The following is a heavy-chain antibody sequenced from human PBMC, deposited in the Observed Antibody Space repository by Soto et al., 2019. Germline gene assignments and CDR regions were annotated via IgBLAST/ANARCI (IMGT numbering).Heavy chain of an antibody. CDR3: ARSHSFDGSIYLYYFDF. J-gene: IGHJ4*02. CDR1: GGSISTYY. Sequence: PSETLSLTCTASGGSISTYYWSWIRQLPGGTLEWIGYIYASGATTYNPSLESRVTMSVDMPNNEFSLELTSLTAADSAVYYCARSHSFDGSIYLYYFDFWGQGTLVPVSS. V-gene: IGHV4-59*01. CDR2: IYASGAT. D-gene: IGHD3-10*01.